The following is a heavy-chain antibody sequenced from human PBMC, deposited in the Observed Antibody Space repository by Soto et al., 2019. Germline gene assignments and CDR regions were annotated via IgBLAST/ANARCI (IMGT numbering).Heavy chain of an antibody. CDR3: ARLNLLVPVANTYYHSMDV. CDR2: IYYSGST. CDR1: GASVSTEGYY. J-gene: IGHJ6*02. D-gene: IGHD5-12*01. V-gene: IGHV4-61*08. Sequence: QVQLQESGPGLVKPSETLSLTCTVSGASVSTEGYYWSWIRQPPGKGLEWIGYIYYSGSTNYNPSLKSRVTTSVDTSKTQFSLKLSSVTAADTAVYYCARLNLLVPVANTYYHSMDVWGQGTTVTVSS.